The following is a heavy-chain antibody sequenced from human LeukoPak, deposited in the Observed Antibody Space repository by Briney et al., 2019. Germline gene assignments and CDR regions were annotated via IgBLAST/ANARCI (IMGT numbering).Heavy chain of an antibody. V-gene: IGHV3-9*01. Sequence: GRSLRLSCAASGFTFDDYAMHWVRQAPGKGLEWVSGISWNSGSIGYADSVKGRFTISRDNAKNSLYLQMNSLRAEDTALYYCAKDSGYDFSWDDAFDIWGQGTMVTVSS. D-gene: IGHD5-12*01. J-gene: IGHJ3*02. CDR2: ISWNSGSI. CDR1: GFTFDDYA. CDR3: AKDSGYDFSWDDAFDI.